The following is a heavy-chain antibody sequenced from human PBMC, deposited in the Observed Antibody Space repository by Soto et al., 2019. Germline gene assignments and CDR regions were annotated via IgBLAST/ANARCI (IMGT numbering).Heavy chain of an antibody. CDR2: ISAYNGNT. D-gene: IGHD1-26*01. V-gene: IGHV1-18*01. Sequence: GASVKVYCKASGYTFTSYGISWVRQAPGEGLEWMGWISAYNGNTNYAQKLQGRVTMTTDTSTSTAYMELRSLRSDDTAVYYCARGSVGATNVGSNWFDPWGQATLVTVSS. J-gene: IGHJ5*02. CDR1: GYTFTSYG. CDR3: ARGSVGATNVGSNWFDP.